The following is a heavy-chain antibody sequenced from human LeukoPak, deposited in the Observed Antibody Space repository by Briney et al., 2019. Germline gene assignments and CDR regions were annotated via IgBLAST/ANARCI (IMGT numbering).Heavy chain of an antibody. V-gene: IGHV1-69*04. J-gene: IGHJ6*02. CDR1: GGTLSSYG. CDR3: ARERGSQARAGMDV. Sequence: ASVKVSCKASGGTLSSYGFSWVRQAPGQGLEWMGRIIPIIGMTNYTQKFQGRVRITADKSTITVYMELTRLTSADTAVYYCARERGSQARAGMDVWGQGTTVTVSS. D-gene: IGHD3-16*01. CDR2: IIPIIGMT.